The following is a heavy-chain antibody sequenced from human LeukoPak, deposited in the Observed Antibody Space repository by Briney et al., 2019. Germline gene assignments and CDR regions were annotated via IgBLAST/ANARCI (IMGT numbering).Heavy chain of an antibody. Sequence: SQTLSLTCTVSGGSISSGSYYWSWIRQPAGKGLEWIGRIYTSGSTNYNPSLKSRVTISVDTSKNQSSLKLSSVTAADTAVYYCARFSPRAMGNYLDFWGQGTLVTVSS. V-gene: IGHV4-61*02. J-gene: IGHJ4*02. CDR2: IYTSGST. CDR1: GGSISSGSYY. CDR3: ARFSPRAMGNYLDF. D-gene: IGHD7-27*01.